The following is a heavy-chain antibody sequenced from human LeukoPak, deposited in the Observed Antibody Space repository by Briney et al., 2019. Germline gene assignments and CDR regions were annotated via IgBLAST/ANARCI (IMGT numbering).Heavy chain of an antibody. CDR2: IYYSGST. CDR1: GGSISSYY. CDR3: ARGGGLGYDEEFDY. V-gene: IGHV4-59*01. D-gene: IGHD6-13*01. Sequence: SETLSLTCTVSGGSISSYYWSWIRQPPGKGLEWIGYIYYSGSTNYNPSLKSRVTISVDTPKNQFSLKLSSVTAADTAVYYCARGGGLGYDEEFDYWGQGTLVTVSS. J-gene: IGHJ4*02.